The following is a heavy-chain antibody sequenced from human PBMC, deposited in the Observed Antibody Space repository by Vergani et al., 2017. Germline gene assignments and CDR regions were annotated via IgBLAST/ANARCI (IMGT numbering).Heavy chain of an antibody. J-gene: IGHJ4*02. CDR3: ARGHISSGRFDY. CDR2: SKNSGST. CDR1: GGSFSGYY. D-gene: IGHD6-19*01. Sequence: QVQLQQWGAGLLKPSETLYLTRAVHGGSFSGYYWSWIRQPPGKGLEWIGESKNSGSTNYNPSLKSRVTISVDTSKHQASLKLSSVTAADTAVYCCARGHISSGRFDYWGQGTLVTVSS. V-gene: IGHV4-34*01.